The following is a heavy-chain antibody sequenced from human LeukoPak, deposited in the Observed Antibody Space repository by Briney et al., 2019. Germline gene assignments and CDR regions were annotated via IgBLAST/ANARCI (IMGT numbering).Heavy chain of an antibody. CDR2: IIPILGIA. CDR3: ARGYYDFWSGSPFDY. D-gene: IGHD3-3*01. CDR1: GGTFSSYA. Sequence: GASVKVSCKASGGTFSSYAISWVRQAPGQGLEWMGRIIPILGIANYAQKFQGGVTITADKSTSTAYMELRSLRSDDTAVYYCARGYYDFWSGSPFDYWGQGTLVTVSS. V-gene: IGHV1-69*04. J-gene: IGHJ4*02.